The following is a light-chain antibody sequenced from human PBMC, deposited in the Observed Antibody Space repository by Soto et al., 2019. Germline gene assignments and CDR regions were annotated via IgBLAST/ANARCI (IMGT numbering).Light chain of an antibody. CDR2: KAS. V-gene: IGKV1-5*03. CDR1: QSIKNW. CDR3: QQYNSYSQFT. J-gene: IGKJ3*01. Sequence: DMQMTQSPSTLSASVGARVTITCRASQSIKNWLAWYQQKPGEAPKLLIYKASTLESGVPSRFSGSGSGTEFTLTISCLQPDDVATYHCQQYNSYSQFTFGPGTKVDIK.